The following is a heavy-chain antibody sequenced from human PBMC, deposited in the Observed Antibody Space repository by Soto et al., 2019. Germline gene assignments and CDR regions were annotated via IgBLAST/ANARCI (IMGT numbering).Heavy chain of an antibody. D-gene: IGHD2-21*02. CDR1: GFTFSSYA. CDR3: ARPCGGDCYYYYYYGMDV. Sequence: HPGGSLRLSCAASGFTFSSYAMHWVRQAPGKGLEWVAVISYDGSNKYYADSVKGRFTISRDNSKNTLYLQMNSLRAEDTAVYYCARPCGGDCYYYYYYGMDVWGQGTTVTVSS. CDR2: ISYDGSNK. J-gene: IGHJ6*02. V-gene: IGHV3-30-3*01.